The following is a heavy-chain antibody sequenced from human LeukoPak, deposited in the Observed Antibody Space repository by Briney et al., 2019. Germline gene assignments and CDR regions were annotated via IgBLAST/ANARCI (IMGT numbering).Heavy chain of an antibody. CDR3: ARGYFDWLFHYYYYYMDV. V-gene: IGHV3-48*03. CDR2: ISSSGSTI. CDR1: GFTFSSYE. D-gene: IGHD3-9*01. Sequence: GGSLRLSCAASGFTFSSYEMNWVRQAPGKGLEWVSYISSSGSTIYYADSVKGRFTISRDNAKNSLYLQMNSLRAEDTAVYYCARGYFDWLFHYYYYYMDVWGKGTTVTVSS. J-gene: IGHJ6*03.